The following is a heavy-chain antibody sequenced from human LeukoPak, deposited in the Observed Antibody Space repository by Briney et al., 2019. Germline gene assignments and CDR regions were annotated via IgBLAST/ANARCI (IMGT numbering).Heavy chain of an antibody. J-gene: IGHJ6*03. CDR1: GGSFRGYL. CDR2: ITHNGGT. D-gene: IGHD1-26*01. V-gene: IGHV4-34*01. CDR3: ARGNSGSHWGDHYFYMDV. Sequence: SETLSLTCAVSGGSFRGYLWGWVRQTPGKGLEWLGEITHNGGTNYMPSLSGRVSVFQDVSKNQFSLKLSSVTAADTGVYYCARGNSGSHWGDHYFYMDVWGKGTTVIVSS.